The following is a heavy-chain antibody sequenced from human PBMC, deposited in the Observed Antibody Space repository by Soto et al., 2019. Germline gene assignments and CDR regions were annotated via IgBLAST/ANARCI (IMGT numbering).Heavy chain of an antibody. D-gene: IGHD2-2*01. V-gene: IGHV3-21*01. Sequence: PVGSLRLSCAASGYTFSSHSMNWVRQAPGKGLEWVSSMSRESSYIYYADSVKVRFTISRDNAKNSLYLQMNSLRAEDTAVYYWAREIAPAAMDYWGQGTLVTVSS. CDR1: GYTFSSHS. J-gene: IGHJ4*02. CDR3: AREIAPAAMDY. CDR2: MSRESSYI.